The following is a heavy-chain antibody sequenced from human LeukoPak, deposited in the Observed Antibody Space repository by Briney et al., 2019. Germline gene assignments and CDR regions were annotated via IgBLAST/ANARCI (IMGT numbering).Heavy chain of an antibody. Sequence: GASVKVSCKASGYTFTSYYMHWVRRAPGQRLEWMGWINAGNGNTKYSQKFQGRVTITRDTSASTAYMELSSLRSEDTAVYYCARDSTYGGNFPHYWGQGTLVTVSS. CDR2: INAGNGNT. CDR3: ARDSTYGGNFPHY. J-gene: IGHJ4*02. CDR1: GYTFTSYY. D-gene: IGHD4-23*01. V-gene: IGHV1-3*01.